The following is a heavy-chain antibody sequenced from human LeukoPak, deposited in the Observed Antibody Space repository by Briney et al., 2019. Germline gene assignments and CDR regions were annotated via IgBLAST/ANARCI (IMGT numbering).Heavy chain of an antibody. CDR2: IWYDGSNK. CDR3: ARDEYGGYVASRDYYYYYGMDV. Sequence: GGSLRLSCAASGFTFSSCGMHWVRQAPGKGLEWVAVIWYDGSNKYYADSVKGRLTISRDNSKNTLYLQMNSLRAEDTAVYYCARDEYGGYVASRDYYYYYGMDVWGQGTTVTVSS. CDR1: GFTFSSCG. J-gene: IGHJ6*02. D-gene: IGHD5-12*01. V-gene: IGHV3-33*01.